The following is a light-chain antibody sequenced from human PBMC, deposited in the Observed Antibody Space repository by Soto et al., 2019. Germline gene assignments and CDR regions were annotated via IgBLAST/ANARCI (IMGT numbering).Light chain of an antibody. CDR3: ASFTRSVTVV. CDR2: DVN. Sequence: QSALTQPASVSGSPGQSITISCAGTSSDVGGYNYVFWYQQHPGKVPRLIISDVNKRPSGVSDRFSGSKSGNTASLTISGLQAEDEADYYCASFTRSVTVVFGGGTKLTVL. J-gene: IGLJ2*01. V-gene: IGLV2-14*03. CDR1: SSDVGGYNY.